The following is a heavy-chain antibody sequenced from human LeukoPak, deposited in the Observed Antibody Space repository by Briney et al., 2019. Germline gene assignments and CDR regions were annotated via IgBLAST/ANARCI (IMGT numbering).Heavy chain of an antibody. CDR2: IYYSGST. CDR1: GGSISSYY. CDR3: ATSGSYYNYFQH. V-gene: IGHV4-59*01. D-gene: IGHD1-26*01. Sequence: PSETLSLTCTVSGGSISSYYWSWIRQPPGKGLEWIGYIYYSGSTNYNPSLKSRVTISVDTSKTQFSLKLSSVTAADTAVYYCATSGSYYNYFQHWGQGTLVTVSS. J-gene: IGHJ1*01.